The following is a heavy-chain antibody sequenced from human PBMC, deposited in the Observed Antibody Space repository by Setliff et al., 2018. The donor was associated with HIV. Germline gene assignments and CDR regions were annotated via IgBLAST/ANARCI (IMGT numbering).Heavy chain of an antibody. Sequence: PGGSLRLSCTTSGFTFSRYEMNWVRQAPGKGLEWVSYISGSGSAMYYADSVEGRFTISRDNAKNSLYLQMNSLRAEDTAVYHCARGHYFKDVWGQGTTVTVSS. CDR3: ARGHYFKDV. CDR2: ISGSGSAM. CDR1: GFTFSRYE. V-gene: IGHV3-48*03. D-gene: IGHD3-22*01. J-gene: IGHJ6*02.